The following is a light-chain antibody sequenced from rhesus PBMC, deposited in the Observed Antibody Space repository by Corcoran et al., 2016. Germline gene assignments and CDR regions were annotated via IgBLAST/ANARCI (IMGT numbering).Light chain of an antibody. J-gene: IGKJ1*01. Sequence: DIQMTQSPSSLSASVGDRVTITCRTSENVNNYLNWYQQKPGKAPKLLIYKASTLQSGVPSRFSGSGAGTAYTFTISRLQSEDVATYYCQHNYGTPPTFGQGTKVEIK. CDR3: QHNYGTPPT. CDR2: KAS. CDR1: ENVNNY. V-gene: IGKV1-74*01.